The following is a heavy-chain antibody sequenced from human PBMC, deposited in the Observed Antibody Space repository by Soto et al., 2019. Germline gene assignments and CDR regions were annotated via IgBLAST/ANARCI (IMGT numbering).Heavy chain of an antibody. J-gene: IGHJ4*02. V-gene: IGHV4-59*01. CDR2: IYYSGST. Sequence: SETLSLTCTVSGGSISSYYWSWIRQPPGKGLEWIGYIYYSGSTNYNPSLKSRVTISVDTSKNQFSLKLSSVTAADTAVYYCARALAYCGGDCYYYFDYWGQGTLVTVSS. CDR3: ARALAYCGGDCYYYFDY. CDR1: GGSISSYY. D-gene: IGHD2-21*02.